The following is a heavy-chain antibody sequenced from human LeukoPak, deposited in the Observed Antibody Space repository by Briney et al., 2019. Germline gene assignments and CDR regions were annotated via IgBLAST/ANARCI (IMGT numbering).Heavy chain of an antibody. J-gene: IGHJ4*02. D-gene: IGHD1-26*01. CDR3: ARWVVGATPFDY. Sequence: APVKVCCKASGYTFTGYYMHWVRQAPGQGLEWMGWINPNSGGTNYAQKFQGRVTMTRDTSISTAYMELSRLRSDDTAVYYCARWVVGATPFDYWGQGTLVTVSS. CDR1: GYTFTGYY. V-gene: IGHV1-2*02. CDR2: INPNSGGT.